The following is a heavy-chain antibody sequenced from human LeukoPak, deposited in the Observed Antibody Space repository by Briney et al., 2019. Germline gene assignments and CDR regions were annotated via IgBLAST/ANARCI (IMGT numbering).Heavy chain of an antibody. CDR1: GYTFSNYD. CDR3: ARTLRATLFFDY. V-gene: IGHV1-18*01. Sequence: ASVKVSCKASGYTFSNYDINWARQAPGQGLDWMGWISIYNGNTSYAQKFQDRVTMTTDTSTSTAYMELRSLTSADTAVYYCARTLRATLFFDYWGQGTLVTVSS. D-gene: IGHD1-26*01. CDR2: ISIYNGNT. J-gene: IGHJ4*02.